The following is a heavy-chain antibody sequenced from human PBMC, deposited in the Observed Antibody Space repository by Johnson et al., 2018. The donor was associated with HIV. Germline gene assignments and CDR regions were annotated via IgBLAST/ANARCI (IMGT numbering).Heavy chain of an antibody. J-gene: IGHJ3*02. Sequence: EVQLVESGGGLVKPGGSLRLSCAASGFTFDDYGMSWVRQTPGKGLEWVAGINWNGGSTGYADSVKGRFTISRDNAKNSLYLQMNSLRAEDTALYYCAKDNMVGANHDAFDIWGQGTMVTVSS. V-gene: IGHV3-20*04. CDR3: AKDNMVGANHDAFDI. CDR2: INWNGGST. D-gene: IGHD1-26*01. CDR1: GFTFDDYG.